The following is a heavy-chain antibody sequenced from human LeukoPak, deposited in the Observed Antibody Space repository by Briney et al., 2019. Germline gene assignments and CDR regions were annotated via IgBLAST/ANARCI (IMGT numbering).Heavy chain of an antibody. J-gene: IGHJ4*02. V-gene: IGHV3-23*01. CDR1: GFTFSNYG. CDR3: AKGGKWDVTPFDY. Sequence: PGGSLRLSCAASGFTFSNYGMNWVRQAPGKGLEWVSRISGTGGTTFYADSVKGRFTISRDNSKNTLYLQVNSLRAEDTAVYYCAKGGKWDVTPFDYWGQGTLVTVSS. CDR2: ISGTGGTT. D-gene: IGHD1-26*01.